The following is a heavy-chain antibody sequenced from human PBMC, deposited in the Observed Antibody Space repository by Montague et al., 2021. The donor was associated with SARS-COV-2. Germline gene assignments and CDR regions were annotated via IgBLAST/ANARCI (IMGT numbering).Heavy chain of an antibody. CDR2: ISSNGAST. Sequence: SLRLSCAASGLTFSDRIMNWVRQTPGKGLEWVSSISSNGASTSHADSVKGRFTISRDNSKNSVYLQMDSLRAEDTAVYYCATRGGGSTWWIQAFEFWGQGTVVTVSS. D-gene: IGHD6-13*01. J-gene: IGHJ3*01. V-gene: IGHV3-21*01. CDR1: GLTFSDRI. CDR3: ATRGGGSTWWIQAFEF.